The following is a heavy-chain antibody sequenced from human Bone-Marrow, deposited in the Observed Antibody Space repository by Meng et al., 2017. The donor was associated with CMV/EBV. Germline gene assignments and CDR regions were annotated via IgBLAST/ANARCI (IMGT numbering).Heavy chain of an antibody. CDR3: ARAPSYHGMDV. Sequence: GSLRLSCTVSGASVSRGNYYWSWSRQPPGKGLEWIGNIYSSGSTKYDPSLKSRVTMSIDTSKNQLSLKLGSVTAADTAVYYCARAPSYHGMDVWGQGTTVTVSS. CDR1: GASVSRGNYY. CDR2: IYSSGST. J-gene: IGHJ6*02. V-gene: IGHV4-61*01.